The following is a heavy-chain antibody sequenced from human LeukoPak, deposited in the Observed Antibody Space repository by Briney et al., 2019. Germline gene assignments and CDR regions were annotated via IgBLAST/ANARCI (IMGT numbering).Heavy chain of an antibody. CDR2: IYPGDSIT. J-gene: IGHJ6*03. V-gene: IGHV5-51*01. D-gene: IGHD2-2*01. CDR3: ARSIYCSSTSCPSPYYFYYIDV. CDR1: GYSFTNYW. Sequence: GESLKISCKGSGYSFTNYWIGWVRQLPGKGPEWMGIIYPGDSITRYSPSFQGQVTISADKSITTAYLQWSSLKASDTAIYYCARSIYCSSTSCPSPYYFYYIDVWGKGTTVTVSS.